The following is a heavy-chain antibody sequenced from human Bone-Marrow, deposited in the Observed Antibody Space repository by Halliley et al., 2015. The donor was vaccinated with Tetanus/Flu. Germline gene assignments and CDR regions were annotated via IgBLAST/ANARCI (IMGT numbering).Heavy chain of an antibody. CDR1: GYTLTNYW. J-gene: IGHJ5*01. Sequence: QLVQSEAEVKKPGESLKISCEGSGYTLTNYWIGWVRQMPGKGLEWMGIIYPGDSETRYSPSFQGQVTISADKSSGTAYLQWTSLQASDPANYYWARRRGGCKTDNCYRCDSWGQGTVVTVSS. D-gene: IGHD2-21*02. CDR2: IYPGDSET. V-gene: IGHV5-51*03. CDR3: ARRRGGCKTDNCYRCDS.